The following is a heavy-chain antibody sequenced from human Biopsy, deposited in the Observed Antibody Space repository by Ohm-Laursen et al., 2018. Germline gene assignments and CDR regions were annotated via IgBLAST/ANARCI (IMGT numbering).Heavy chain of an antibody. CDR1: GYTFTNYA. D-gene: IGHD3-3*01. V-gene: IGHV1-18*01. CDR3: AREGTSVTFFGKISDYYFDF. Sequence: ASVKVSCKSSGYTFTNYAINWVRQAPGQGLEWLGWISVKTGNTNYTQKLQGRVTMTTDTSTNTAYMELRSLRSDDTALYYCAREGTSVTFFGKISDYYFDFWGPGTVVTVSS. CDR2: ISVKTGNT. J-gene: IGHJ4*02.